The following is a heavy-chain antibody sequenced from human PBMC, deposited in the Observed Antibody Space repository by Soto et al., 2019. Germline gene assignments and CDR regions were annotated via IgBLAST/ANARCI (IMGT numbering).Heavy chain of an antibody. CDR1: GDYIHVGGYY. CDR3: GRDLTSNANCIDT. V-gene: IGHV4-30-4*01. CDR2: IYYTVKT. J-gene: IGHJ5*02. D-gene: IGHD2-2*01. Sequence: TSETLSLTCSVSGDYIHVGGYYWTWIRQRPGKGLEWMGYIYYTVKTYYNPSLESRLTMSVDGSKNQFSLRLTSVTAADTAVYFCGRDLTSNANCIDTWGQGTLVTVSS.